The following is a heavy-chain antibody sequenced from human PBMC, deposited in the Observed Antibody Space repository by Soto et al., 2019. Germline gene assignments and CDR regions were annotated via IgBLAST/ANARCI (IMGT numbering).Heavy chain of an antibody. J-gene: IGHJ6*02. D-gene: IGHD4-17*01. Sequence: QVQLQQSGPRLVKPSETLSLTCTVSSGPDRSHNWGWIRQPPGRGLEWIGYVYYTGDPAYNPSLRSRVYISADTATNDISLTLSSVTAADTAVYYCVRQGIDYLHGLVDVWGQGTMVSVSS. V-gene: IGHV4-59*08. CDR2: VYYTGDP. CDR1: SGPDRSHN. CDR3: VRQGIDYLHGLVDV.